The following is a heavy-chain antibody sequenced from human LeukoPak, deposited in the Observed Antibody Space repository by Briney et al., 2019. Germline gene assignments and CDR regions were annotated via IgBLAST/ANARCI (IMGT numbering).Heavy chain of an antibody. V-gene: IGHV3-13*01. CDR2: IGTAGDT. J-gene: IGHJ6*02. CDR1: GFTFSSYD. Sequence: PGGSLRLSCAASGFTFSSYDMHWVRQATGKGLEWVSAIGTAGDTYYPGSVKGRFTISRENAKNSLYLQMNSLRAGDTAVYYCARGYSGSYDYYYGMDVWGQGTTVTVSS. D-gene: IGHD1-26*01. CDR3: ARGYSGSYDYYYGMDV.